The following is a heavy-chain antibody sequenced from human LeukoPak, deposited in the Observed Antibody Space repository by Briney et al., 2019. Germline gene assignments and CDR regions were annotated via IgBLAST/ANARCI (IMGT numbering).Heavy chain of an antibody. CDR3: ARSFRSVVVGEFDY. Sequence: SETLSLTCTVSGGSISSSSYYWGWIRQPPGKGLEWIGSIYYSGSTYYNPSLKSRVTISVDTSKNQFSLKLSSVTAADTAVYYCARSFRSVVVGEFDYWGQGTLVTVSS. CDR1: GGSISSSSYY. CDR2: IYYSGST. V-gene: IGHV4-39*01. D-gene: IGHD2-21*01. J-gene: IGHJ4*02.